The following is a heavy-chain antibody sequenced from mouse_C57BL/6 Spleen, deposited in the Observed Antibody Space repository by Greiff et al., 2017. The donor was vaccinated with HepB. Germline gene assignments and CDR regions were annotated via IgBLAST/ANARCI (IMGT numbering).Heavy chain of an antibody. V-gene: IGHV1-50*01. CDR2: IDPSDSYT. CDR1: GYTFTSYW. Sequence: LQQPGAELVKPGASVKLSCKASGYTFTSYWMQWVKQRPGQGLEWIGEIDPSDSYTNYNQKFKGKATLTVDTSSSTAYMQLSSLTSEDSAVYYCARVEITTDWGQGTTLTVSS. J-gene: IGHJ2*01. CDR3: ARVEITTD. D-gene: IGHD1-1*01.